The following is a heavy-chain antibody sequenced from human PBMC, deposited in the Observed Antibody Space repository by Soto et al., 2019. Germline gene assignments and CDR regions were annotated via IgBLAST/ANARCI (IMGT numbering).Heavy chain of an antibody. Sequence: QVQLVESGGGVVQPGRSLRLSCAASGFTFSSYAMHWVSQAPGKGLEWVAVISYDGSNKYYADSVKGRFTISRDNSKNTLYLQMNSLRAEDTAVYYCARDSGDCSGGSCYSGVFDYWGQGTLVTVSS. J-gene: IGHJ4*02. CDR3: ARDSGDCSGGSCYSGVFDY. D-gene: IGHD2-15*01. CDR1: GFTFSSYA. V-gene: IGHV3-30-3*01. CDR2: ISYDGSNK.